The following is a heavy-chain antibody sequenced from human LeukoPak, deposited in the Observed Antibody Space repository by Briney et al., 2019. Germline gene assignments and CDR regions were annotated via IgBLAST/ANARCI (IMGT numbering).Heavy chain of an antibody. J-gene: IGHJ4*02. D-gene: IGHD6-13*01. CDR2: IYYSGST. CDR1: GGSISSSSYY. Sequence: SETLSLTCTVSGGSISSSSYYWGWIRQPPGKGLEWIGSIYYSGSTYYNPSLKSRVTISVDTSKNQFSLKLSSVTAADTAVYYWASGGQQLVQGDYWGQGTLVTVSS. V-gene: IGHV4-39*01. CDR3: ASGGQQLVQGDY.